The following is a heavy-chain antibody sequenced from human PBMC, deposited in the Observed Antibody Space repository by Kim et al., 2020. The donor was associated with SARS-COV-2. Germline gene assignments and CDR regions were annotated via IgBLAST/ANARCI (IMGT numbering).Heavy chain of an antibody. V-gene: IGHV3-9*01. Sequence: GGSLRLSCAASGFTFDDYAMHWVRQAPGKGLEWVSGISWNSGSIGYADSVKGRFTISRDNAKNSLYLQMNSLRAADTALYYCAKEGELLDYFDYWGQGT. J-gene: IGHJ4*02. CDR1: GFTFDDYA. CDR3: AKEGELLDYFDY. D-gene: IGHD1-26*01. CDR2: ISWNSGSI.